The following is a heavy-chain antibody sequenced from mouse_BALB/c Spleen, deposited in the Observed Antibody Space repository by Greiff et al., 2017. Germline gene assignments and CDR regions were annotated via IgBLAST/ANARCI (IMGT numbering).Heavy chain of an antibody. CDR3: ARSSHYYGYDAMDY. Sequence: VQLQQPGAELVKPGTSVKLSCKASGYNFTSYWINWVKLRPGQGLEWIGDIYPGSGSTNYNEKFKSKATLTVDTSSSTAYMQLSSLASEDSALYYCARSSHYYGYDAMDYWGQGTSVTVSS. CDR1: GYNFTSYW. CDR2: IYPGSGST. J-gene: IGHJ4*01. V-gene: IGHV1-55*01. D-gene: IGHD1-2*01.